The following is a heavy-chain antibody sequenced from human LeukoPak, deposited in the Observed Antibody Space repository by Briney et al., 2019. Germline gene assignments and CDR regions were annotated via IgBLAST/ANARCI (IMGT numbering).Heavy chain of an antibody. Sequence: KPSETLSLTCAVYGGSFSGYYWSWIRQPPGKGPEWIGEINHSGSTNYNPSLKSRVTISVDTSKNQFSLKLSSVTAADTAVYYCAREKVAYDFWSGYYRRYFDYWGQGTLVTVSS. CDR1: GGSFSGYY. CDR2: INHSGST. D-gene: IGHD3-3*01. CDR3: AREKVAYDFWSGYYRRYFDY. V-gene: IGHV4-34*01. J-gene: IGHJ4*02.